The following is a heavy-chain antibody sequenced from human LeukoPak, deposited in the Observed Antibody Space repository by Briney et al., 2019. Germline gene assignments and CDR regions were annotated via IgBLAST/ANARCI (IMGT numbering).Heavy chain of an antibody. CDR3: ASYYYDSSVLFDY. CDR1: GFTLSSYW. Sequence: QTGGSLRLSCAASGFTLSSYWMSWVRQAPGKGLEWVANIKQDGSEKYYVDSVKGRFTISRDNAKNSLYLQMNSLRAEDTAVYYCASYYYDSSVLFDYWGQGTLVTVSS. J-gene: IGHJ4*02. V-gene: IGHV3-7*01. D-gene: IGHD3-22*01. CDR2: IKQDGSEK.